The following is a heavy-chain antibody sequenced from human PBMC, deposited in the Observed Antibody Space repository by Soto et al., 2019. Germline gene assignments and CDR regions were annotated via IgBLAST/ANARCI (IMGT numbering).Heavy chain of an antibody. V-gene: IGHV1-69*12. D-gene: IGHD3-3*01. CDR2: IIPIFGTA. CDR3: ARDPVIYDFWSGYLDY. CDR1: GGTFSSYA. Sequence: QVQLVQSGAEVKKPGSSVKVSCKASGGTFSSYAISWVRQAPGQGLEWMGGIIPIFGTANYAQKFQGRVTITADESTSTVYMERSSLRSEDTAVYYSARDPVIYDFWSGYLDYWGQGTLVTVSS. J-gene: IGHJ4*02.